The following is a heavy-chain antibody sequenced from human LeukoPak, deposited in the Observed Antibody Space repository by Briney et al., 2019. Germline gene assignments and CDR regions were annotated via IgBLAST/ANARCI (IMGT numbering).Heavy chain of an antibody. CDR3: ARDRVYCSSTSCYPHDAFDI. CDR2: INNIATHS. CDR1: GFTFTDSA. V-gene: IGHV3-21*01. Sequence: GGSLRLSCAGSGFTFTDSAINWVRQAPGKGLEWVSSINNIATHSYYAASVKGRFSISRDNAKNSLYLQMNSLRAEDTAVYYCARDRVYCSSTSCYPHDAFDIWGQGTMVTVSS. J-gene: IGHJ3*02. D-gene: IGHD2-2*01.